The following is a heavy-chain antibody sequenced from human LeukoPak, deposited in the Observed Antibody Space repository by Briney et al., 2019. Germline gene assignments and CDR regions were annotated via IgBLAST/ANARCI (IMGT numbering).Heavy chain of an antibody. Sequence: PGGSLRLSCAASGFTFSSYAMSWVRQAPGKGLEWVSAISGSGGSTYYADSVKGRFTISRDNSKNTLYLQMNSLGAEDTAVYYCARGEMRLFFRGLEGWFDPWGQGTLVTVSS. V-gene: IGHV3-23*01. CDR1: GFTFSSYA. CDR3: ARGEMRLFFRGLEGWFDP. CDR2: ISGSGGST. D-gene: IGHD3-22*01. J-gene: IGHJ5*02.